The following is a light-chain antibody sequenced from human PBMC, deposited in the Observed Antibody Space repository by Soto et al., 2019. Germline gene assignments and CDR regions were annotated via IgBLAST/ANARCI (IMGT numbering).Light chain of an antibody. Sequence: IVLTQSPGTLSLSPGERATLSCRASQSVSSSYLAWYQQKPGQAPRLLIYGASSRATGIPDRFSGSGSVTDFTLTISRLEPEDFAVYYCQQYGSTITFGQGTRLEIK. CDR2: GAS. CDR3: QQYGSTIT. J-gene: IGKJ5*01. V-gene: IGKV3-20*01. CDR1: QSVSSSY.